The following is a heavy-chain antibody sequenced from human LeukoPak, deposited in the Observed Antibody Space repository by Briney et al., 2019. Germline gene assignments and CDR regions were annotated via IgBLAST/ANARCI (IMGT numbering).Heavy chain of an antibody. CDR3: ATGESLDY. Sequence: PSETLSLTCIVSGGSISSSDYYWGWIRQPPGKGLEWIGSIYYSGSTYYNPSLKSRVTISVDTSKNQFSLKLSSVTAADTAVYFCATGESLDYWGQGTLVTVSS. CDR2: IYYSGST. CDR1: GGSISSSDYY. D-gene: IGHD1-14*01. V-gene: IGHV4-39*07. J-gene: IGHJ4*02.